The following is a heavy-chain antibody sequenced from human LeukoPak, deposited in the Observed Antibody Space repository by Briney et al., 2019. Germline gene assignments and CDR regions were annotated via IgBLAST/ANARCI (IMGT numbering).Heavy chain of an antibody. Sequence: GASVKVSCKASGYTFTSYGISWVRQAPGQGLEWMGWISAYNGNTNYAQKFQGRVTMTRNTSISTAYMELSSLRSEDTAVYYCARAYGSGSYNNWFDPWGQGTLVTVSS. CDR2: ISAYNGNT. CDR3: ARAYGSGSYNNWFDP. J-gene: IGHJ5*02. CDR1: GYTFTSYG. V-gene: IGHV1-18*01. D-gene: IGHD3-10*01.